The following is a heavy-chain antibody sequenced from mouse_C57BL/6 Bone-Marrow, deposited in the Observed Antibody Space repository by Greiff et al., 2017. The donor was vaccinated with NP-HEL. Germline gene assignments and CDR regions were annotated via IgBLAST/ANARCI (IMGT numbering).Heavy chain of an antibody. Sequence: QVQLKQPGAELVKPGASVKLSCKASGYTFTSYWMHWVKQRPGRGLEWIGRIDPDSGGTKYNEKFKSKATLTADKSSSTAYMQLSSLTSEDSAVYYCARSIVCDYWYFDGWGTGTTVTAAS. CDR3: ARSIVCDYWYFDG. CDR1: GYTFTSYW. J-gene: IGHJ1*03. V-gene: IGHV1-72*01. CDR2: IDPDSGGT. D-gene: IGHD2-10*02.